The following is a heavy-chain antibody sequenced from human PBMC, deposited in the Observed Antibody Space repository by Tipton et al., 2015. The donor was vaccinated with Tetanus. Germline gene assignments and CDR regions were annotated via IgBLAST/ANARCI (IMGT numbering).Heavy chain of an antibody. CDR1: GFTFSTYW. D-gene: IGHD2-15*01. Sequence: SLRLSCAASGFTFSTYWLSWVRQAPGKGLEWVANMKPDGSKKYYVDSVKGRFTISRDNAKNSVYLQMDGLRAEDTAVYYYARDSGVACYDSWGQGTLVTVSS. CDR3: ARDSGVACYDS. J-gene: IGHJ5*01. CDR2: MKPDGSKK. V-gene: IGHV3-7*01.